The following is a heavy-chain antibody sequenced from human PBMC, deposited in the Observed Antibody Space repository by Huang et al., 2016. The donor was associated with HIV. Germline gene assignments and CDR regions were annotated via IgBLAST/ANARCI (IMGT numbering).Heavy chain of an antibody. D-gene: IGHD3-16*01. CDR3: AMCLRYQYDSRSYWGRYFDY. CDR2: IIPLFWAP. V-gene: IGHV1-69*01. Sequence: QVQLEQSGPTVRKPGSSVKVSCQASGGSFSDQIISWVRQDPGQRFEWMGGIIPLFWAPAYAQECKGRGTMTADESTATIYMELNSLTSEDTAVYYCAMCLRYQYDSRSYWGRYFDYWGQGTLVTVSS. CDR1: GGSFSDQI. J-gene: IGHJ4*02.